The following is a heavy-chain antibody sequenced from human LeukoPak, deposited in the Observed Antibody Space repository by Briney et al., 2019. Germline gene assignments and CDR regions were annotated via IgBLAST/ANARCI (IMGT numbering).Heavy chain of an antibody. D-gene: IGHD3-22*01. CDR3: ACLTTADAFDI. CDR1: GGSISSYY. Sequence: PSETLTLTCTVAGGSISSYYWSWIRQPPGKGLEWIGYFYYSGSTKYNPSLKSRVTISVDTSKNQFSLKLSSVTAADTAVYYCACLTTADAFDIWGQGTMVTVSS. V-gene: IGHV4-59*01. J-gene: IGHJ3*02. CDR2: FYYSGST.